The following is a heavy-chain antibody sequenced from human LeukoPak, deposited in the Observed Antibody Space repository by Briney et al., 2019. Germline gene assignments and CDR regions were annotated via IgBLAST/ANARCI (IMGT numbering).Heavy chain of an antibody. CDR2: IKQDGSEK. V-gene: IGHV3-7*01. Sequence: PGGSLRLSCAASGFTFSSYYMTWVRLPPGKGLEWVANIKQDGSEKYYVDSVKGRFTISRDNAKNSLYLQMNSLTAEDTAAYYCARGHDILTGYGPLSFDPWGQGTLVTVSS. J-gene: IGHJ5*02. CDR3: ARGHDILTGYGPLSFDP. D-gene: IGHD3-9*01. CDR1: GFTFSSYY.